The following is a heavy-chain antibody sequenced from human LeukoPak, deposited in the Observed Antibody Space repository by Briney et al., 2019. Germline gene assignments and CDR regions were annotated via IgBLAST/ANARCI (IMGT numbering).Heavy chain of an antibody. CDR3: ARRGVVIRVILGGFHKEAYYFDS. Sequence: SGGSLRLSCAVSGLTLRNYGMSWVRQAPGKGREWVAGISDSGGGKKYADSVKGRFTISRDNPKNTLYLQMNSLRAEDTAVYFCARRGVVIRVILGGFHKEAYYFDSWGQGALVTVSS. V-gene: IGHV3-23*01. J-gene: IGHJ4*02. D-gene: IGHD3-22*01. CDR2: ISDSGGGK. CDR1: GLTLRNYG.